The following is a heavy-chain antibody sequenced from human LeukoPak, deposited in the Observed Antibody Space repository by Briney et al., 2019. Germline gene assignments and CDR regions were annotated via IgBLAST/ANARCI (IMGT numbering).Heavy chain of an antibody. J-gene: IGHJ6*02. D-gene: IGHD6-13*01. CDR1: GFTFSSYG. CDR3: ARDSSSSWFPLYYYYYGMDV. V-gene: IGHV3-30*03. CDR2: ISYDGSNK. Sequence: GGSLRLSCAASGFTFSSYGMHWVRQAPGKGLEWVAVISYDGSNKYYADSVKGRFTISRDNSKNTLYLQMNSLRAEDTAVYYCARDSSSSWFPLYYYYYGMDVWGQGTTVTVSS.